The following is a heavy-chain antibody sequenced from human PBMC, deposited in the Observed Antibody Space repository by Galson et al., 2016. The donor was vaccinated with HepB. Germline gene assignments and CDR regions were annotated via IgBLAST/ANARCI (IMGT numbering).Heavy chain of an antibody. V-gene: IGHV1-46*01. CDR2: SNPSGGDI. D-gene: IGHD6-19*01. Sequence: SVKVSCKASGYTFTFNYIHWVRQAPGQGLEWMGISNPSGGDINYAQKFQGRVTMTRDTSTSTVYMELSSLRSEDTAVYYCARWASVGSGDAFDIWGQGTMVTVSS. J-gene: IGHJ3*02. CDR1: GYTFTFNY. CDR3: ARWASVGSGDAFDI.